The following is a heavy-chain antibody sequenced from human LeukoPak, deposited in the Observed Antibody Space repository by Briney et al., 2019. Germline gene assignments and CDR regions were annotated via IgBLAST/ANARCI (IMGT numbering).Heavy chain of an antibody. D-gene: IGHD6-25*01. CDR1: GGTFSSYA. CDR3: ARGPMSSGNLGYYYYYMDV. Sequence: ASVTVSCTASGGTFSSYAISWVRQAPGQGLEWMGGIIPIFGTANYAQKFQGRVTITADKSTSTAYMELSSLRSEDTAVYYCARGPMSSGNLGYYYYYMDVWGKGTTVTVSS. J-gene: IGHJ6*03. CDR2: IIPIFGTA. V-gene: IGHV1-69*06.